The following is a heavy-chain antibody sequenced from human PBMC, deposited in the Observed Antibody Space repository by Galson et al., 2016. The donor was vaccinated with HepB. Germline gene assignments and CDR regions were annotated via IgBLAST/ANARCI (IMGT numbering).Heavy chain of an antibody. CDR2: INSDGSST. V-gene: IGHV3-74*01. J-gene: IGHJ4*02. CDR1: GFTFSTYW. CDR3: ASSVRGSGSPPGGY. Sequence: SLRLSCAASGFTFSTYWMHWVRQAPGKGLVWVSRINSDGSSTGFADSVKGRFTISRDNAKNTLYLQMNSLRAEDMAVYYCASSVRGSGSPPGGYWGQGILVTVSS. D-gene: IGHD3-10*01.